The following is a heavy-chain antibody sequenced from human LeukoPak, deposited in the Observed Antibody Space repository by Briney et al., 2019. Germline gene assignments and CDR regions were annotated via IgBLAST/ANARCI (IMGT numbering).Heavy chain of an antibody. J-gene: IGHJ3*02. CDR2: MNPNSGNT. CDR3: ARSYIAARRPTGAFDI. Sequence: ASVKVSCKASGYTFTSYDINWVRQATGQGLEWMGWMNPNSGNTGYAQKFQGRVTMTRNTSISTAYMELSSLRSEDTAVYYCARSYIAARRPTGAFDIWGQGTMVTVSS. D-gene: IGHD6-6*01. CDR1: GYTFTSYD. V-gene: IGHV1-8*01.